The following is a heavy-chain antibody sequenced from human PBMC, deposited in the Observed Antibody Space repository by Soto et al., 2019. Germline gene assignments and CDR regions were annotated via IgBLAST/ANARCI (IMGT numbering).Heavy chain of an antibody. Sequence: GGSLRLSCAASGFTFSGSAMHWVRQASGKGLEWVGRIRSKANSYATAYAASVKGRFTISRDDSKNTAYLQMNSLKTEDTAVYYCTSLGSLWPTYDAFDIWGQGTMVTVSS. CDR1: GFTFSGSA. J-gene: IGHJ3*02. D-gene: IGHD3-16*01. CDR3: TSLGSLWPTYDAFDI. V-gene: IGHV3-73*01. CDR2: IRSKANSYAT.